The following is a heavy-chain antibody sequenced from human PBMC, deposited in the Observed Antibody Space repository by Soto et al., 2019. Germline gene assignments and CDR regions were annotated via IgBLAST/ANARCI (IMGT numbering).Heavy chain of an antibody. CDR3: ARLRDFDWLFQNDAFDI. D-gene: IGHD3-9*01. CDR1: GYSFTSYW. Sequence: GESLKISCKGSGYSFTSYWIGWVRQMPGKGLEWMGIIYPGDSDTRYSPSFQGQVTISADKSISTAYLQWSSLKASDTAMYYCARLRDFDWLFQNDAFDIWGQGTMVTVSS. V-gene: IGHV5-51*01. CDR2: IYPGDSDT. J-gene: IGHJ3*02.